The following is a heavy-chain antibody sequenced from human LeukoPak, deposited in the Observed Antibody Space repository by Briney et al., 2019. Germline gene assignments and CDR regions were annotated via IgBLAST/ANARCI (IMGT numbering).Heavy chain of an antibody. Sequence: GESLKISCKGFGYDFTKYWLGWVRQMPGKGLEWMGIIYPDYSETTYSPSFQGQVTMSVDKSISTAYLQWSSLKASDTAMYYCARNVVRGIIYDWFDPWGQGTLVTVSS. J-gene: IGHJ5*02. CDR1: GYDFTKYW. CDR2: IYPDYSET. CDR3: ARNVVRGIIYDWFDP. D-gene: IGHD3-10*01. V-gene: IGHV5-51*01.